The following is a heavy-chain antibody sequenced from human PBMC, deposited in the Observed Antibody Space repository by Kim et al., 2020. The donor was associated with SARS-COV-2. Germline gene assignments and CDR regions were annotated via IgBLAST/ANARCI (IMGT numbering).Heavy chain of an antibody. V-gene: IGHV4-34*01. CDR3: ARELPQTARRLFDY. D-gene: IGHD6-6*01. J-gene: IGHJ4*02. CDR1: GGSFSGYY. CDR2: INHSGST. Sequence: SETQSLTCAVYGGSFSGYYWSWIRQPPGKGVEWIGEINHSGSTNYNPSLKSRVTISVDTSKNQFSLKLSSVTAADTAVYYCARELPQTARRLFDYWGQGALVTVSS.